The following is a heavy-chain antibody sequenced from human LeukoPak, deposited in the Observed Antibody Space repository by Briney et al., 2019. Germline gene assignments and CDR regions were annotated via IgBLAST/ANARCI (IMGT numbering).Heavy chain of an antibody. D-gene: IGHD3-3*01. V-gene: IGHV1-69*05. J-gene: IGHJ4*02. CDR2: IIPIFGTA. CDR3: ARATSAIFGVVNYFDY. Sequence: GASVKVSCKASGGTFSSYAISWVRQAPGQGLEWMGGIIPIFGTANYAQEFQGRVTITTDESTSTAYMELSSLRSEDTAVYYCARATSAIFGVVNYFDYWGQGTLVTVSS. CDR1: GGTFSSYA.